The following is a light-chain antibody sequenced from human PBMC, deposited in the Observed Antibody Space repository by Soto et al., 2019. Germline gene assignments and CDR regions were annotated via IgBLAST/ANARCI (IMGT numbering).Light chain of an antibody. CDR3: QQYGSSPRT. Sequence: EIVLTQSPGTLSLSPGERATLSCRASQSVSGSFLAWHQQKPGQAPRLLIYGASSRATGIPDRFSGSGSGTDFTLTISRLEPEDFAVYYCQQYGSSPRTFGQGTKAEIK. V-gene: IGKV3-20*01. CDR2: GAS. J-gene: IGKJ1*01. CDR1: QSVSGSF.